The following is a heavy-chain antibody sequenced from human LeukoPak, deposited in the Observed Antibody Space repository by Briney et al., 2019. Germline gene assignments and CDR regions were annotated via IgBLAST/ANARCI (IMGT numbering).Heavy chain of an antibody. J-gene: IGHJ5*02. CDR1: GGSFSGYY. V-gene: IGHV4-34*01. CDR2: INHSGST. Sequence: SETLSLTCAVYGGSFSGYYWSWFRQPPGKGLEWIGEINHSGSTNYNPSLKSRVTISVDTSKNQFSLKLSSVTAADTAVYYCARGPGVVTASNWFDPWGQGTLVTVSS. CDR3: ARGPGVVTASNWFDP. D-gene: IGHD2-21*02.